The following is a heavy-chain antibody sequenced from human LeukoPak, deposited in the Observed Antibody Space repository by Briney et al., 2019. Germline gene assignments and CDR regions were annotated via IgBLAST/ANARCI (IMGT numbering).Heavy chain of an antibody. V-gene: IGHV3-66*01. J-gene: IGHJ4*02. Sequence: PGGSLRLSCAASGLTVSSNYMSWVRQAPGKGLEWVSVIYSGGSTYYADSVKGRFTISRDNSKNTLYLQMNSLRAADTAVYYCAKDNTPEQLPHDYWGQGTLVIVSS. D-gene: IGHD1/OR15-1a*01. CDR3: AKDNTPEQLPHDY. CDR1: GLTVSSNY. CDR2: IYSGGST.